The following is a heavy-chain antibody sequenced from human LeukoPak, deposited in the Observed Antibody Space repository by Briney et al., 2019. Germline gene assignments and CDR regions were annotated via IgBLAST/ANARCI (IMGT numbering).Heavy chain of an antibody. CDR2: ISSSSSYI. V-gene: IGHV3-21*01. CDR3: ARDPAVWFGELKGDY. J-gene: IGHJ4*02. Sequence: PGGSLRLSCAASGFTFSSYSMNWVRQAPGKGLEWVSSISSSSSYIYYADSVKGRFTISRDNAKNSLYLQMNSLRAEDTAVYYCARDPAVWFGELKGDYWGQGTLVTVSS. CDR1: GFTFSSYS. D-gene: IGHD3-10*01.